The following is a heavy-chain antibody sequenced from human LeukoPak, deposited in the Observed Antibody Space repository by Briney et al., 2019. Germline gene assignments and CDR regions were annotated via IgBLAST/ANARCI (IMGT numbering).Heavy chain of an antibody. CDR2: INPNSGGT. CDR1: GYTFTGYY. Sequence: ASVKVSCKASGYTFTGYYMHWVRQAPGQGLEWMGWINPNSGGTNYAQKFQGRVTMTRDTSISTAYMELSRLRSDDTAVYYCARDLSPSYYDSSGYYGFDYWGQGTLVTVSS. V-gene: IGHV1-2*02. CDR3: ARDLSPSYYDSSGYYGFDY. J-gene: IGHJ4*02. D-gene: IGHD3-22*01.